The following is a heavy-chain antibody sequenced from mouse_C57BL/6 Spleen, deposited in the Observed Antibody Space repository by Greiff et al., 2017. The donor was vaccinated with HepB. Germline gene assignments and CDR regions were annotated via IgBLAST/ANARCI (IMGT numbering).Heavy chain of an antibody. V-gene: IGHV5-4*01. CDR2: ISDGGSYT. CDR1: GFTFSSYA. D-gene: IGHD2-5*01. Sequence: EVQGVESGGGLVKPGGSLKLSCAASGFTFSSYAMSWVRQTPEKRLEWVATISDGGSYTYYPDNVKGRFTISRDNAKNNLYLQMSHLKSEDTAMYYCARDASNYGEDYWGQGTSVTVSS. CDR3: ARDASNYGEDY. J-gene: IGHJ4*01.